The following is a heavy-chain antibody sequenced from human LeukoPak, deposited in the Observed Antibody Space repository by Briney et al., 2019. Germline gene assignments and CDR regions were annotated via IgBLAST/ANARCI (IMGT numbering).Heavy chain of an antibody. CDR2: ISAYNGNT. Sequence: ASVQVSCKASSYTFTSYGISWVRQAPGQGLEWMGWISAYNGNTNYAQKLQGRVTITTDTSTSTAYLELRSLRSDDTAVYYCARGLQENLAWLQAFSAFDIWGQGTMVTVSS. CDR3: ARGLQENLAWLQAFSAFDI. CDR1: SYTFTSYG. V-gene: IGHV1-18*01. D-gene: IGHD5-12*01. J-gene: IGHJ3*02.